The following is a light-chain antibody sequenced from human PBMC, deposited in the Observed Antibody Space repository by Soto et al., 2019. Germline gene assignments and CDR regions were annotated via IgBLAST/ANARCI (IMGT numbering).Light chain of an antibody. CDR3: QQRSDWIT. V-gene: IGKV3-11*01. CDR2: DAS. J-gene: IGKJ5*01. Sequence: EIVLTQSPATLPLSPGGRATLSCRASHSISNYLAWYQQKPGQAPRLLIYDASTRATGIPARFSGSGSGTDFTPTISSLDPEDFAVYYCQQRSDWITVGQGTRLEIK. CDR1: HSISNY.